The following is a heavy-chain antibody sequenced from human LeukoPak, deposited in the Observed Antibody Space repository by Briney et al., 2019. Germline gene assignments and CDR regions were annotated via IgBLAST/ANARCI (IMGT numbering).Heavy chain of an antibody. CDR3: ASEGSPDFWSGYSLYYYYYMDV. CDR2: IYTSGST. CDR1: GGSISSYY. D-gene: IGHD3-3*01. J-gene: IGHJ6*03. Sequence: SETLSLTCTVSGGSISSYYWSWIRRPAGKGLEWIGRIYTSGSTNYNPSLKSRVTMSVDTSKNQFSLKLSSVTAADTAVYYCASEGSPDFWSGYSLYYYYYMDVWGKGTTVTVSS. V-gene: IGHV4-4*07.